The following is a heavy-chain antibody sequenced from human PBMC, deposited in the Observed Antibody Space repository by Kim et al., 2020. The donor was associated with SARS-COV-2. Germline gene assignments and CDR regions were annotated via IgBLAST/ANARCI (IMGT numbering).Heavy chain of an antibody. CDR2: ISASGGNT. CDR3: AKALISAYDYRFDP. CDR1: QFIFGSYG. V-gene: IGHV3-23*01. Sequence: GGSLRLSCAASQFIFGSYGMSWVRQAPGKGLEWVSSISASGGNTYYADSVKGRFTISRDNSKNTLYLQMNSLRAEDAAVYYCAKALISAYDYRFDPWGRGTLVIVSS. J-gene: IGHJ5*02. D-gene: IGHD5-12*01.